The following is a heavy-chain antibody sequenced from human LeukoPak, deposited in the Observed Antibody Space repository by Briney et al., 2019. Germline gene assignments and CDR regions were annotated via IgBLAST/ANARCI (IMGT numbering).Heavy chain of an antibody. V-gene: IGHV1-18*04. CDR3: ARDKLERRPYYYGMDV. CDR1: GYTFTSYG. D-gene: IGHD1-1*01. CDR2: FSAYNGNT. Sequence: GPSVTVSRKSSGYTFTSYGISWVRHAPGQGLAWIGFFSAYNGNTNYAQKLQGRVTMTTDTSTSTASMELRSLRSDDTAVYYCARDKLERRPYYYGMDVWGKGTTVTVSS. J-gene: IGHJ6*04.